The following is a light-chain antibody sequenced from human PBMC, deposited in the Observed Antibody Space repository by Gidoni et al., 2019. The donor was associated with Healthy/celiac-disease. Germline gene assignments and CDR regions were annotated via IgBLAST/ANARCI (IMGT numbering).Light chain of an antibody. CDR3: QQYGSSPYR. Sequence: ETVLTQSPGTLSLSPAERATLSCRASQSVSSSYLAVYQQKPGQAPRLRIYRASSMATGIPDRFSGSGSGTDFTLTISRLEPEDFAVYYCQQYGSSPYRFGQGTKLEIK. J-gene: IGKJ2*03. CDR1: QSVSSSY. V-gene: IGKV3-20*01. CDR2: RAS.